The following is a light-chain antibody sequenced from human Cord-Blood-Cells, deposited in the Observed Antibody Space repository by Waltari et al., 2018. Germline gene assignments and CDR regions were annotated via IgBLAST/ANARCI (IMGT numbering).Light chain of an antibody. CDR3: QQSYSTPRT. V-gene: IGKV1-39*01. Sequence: DIQMTQSPSSLSASVGDRVTITYRASQGISSYLNWYQQKPGKAPKLLIYAASSLQSGVPSRFSGSGSGTDFTLTISSLQPEDFATYYCQQSYSTPRTFGQGTKVEIK. CDR2: AAS. CDR1: QGISSY. J-gene: IGKJ1*01.